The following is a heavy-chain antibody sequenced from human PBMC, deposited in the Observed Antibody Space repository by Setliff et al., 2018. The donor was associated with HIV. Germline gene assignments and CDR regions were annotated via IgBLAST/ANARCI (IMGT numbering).Heavy chain of an antibody. CDR1: GYTFTSYY. J-gene: IGHJ4*02. V-gene: IGHV1-46*01. CDR3: ARGRLSWSPDF. CDR2: INPSGGST. Sequence: ASVKVSCKASGYTFTSYYMHWVRQAPGQGLEWMGIINPSGGSTSYAQRFQGRLTMTRDTSTSTAYMELSSLTSDDTALYYCARGRLSWSPDFWGQGTLVTVSS.